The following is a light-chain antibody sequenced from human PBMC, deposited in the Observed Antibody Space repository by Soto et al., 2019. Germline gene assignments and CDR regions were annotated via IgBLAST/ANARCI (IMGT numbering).Light chain of an antibody. CDR1: STDVGGYNY. Sequence: QSALTQPASVSGSPGQSITISCTGASTDVGGYNYVSWYQQHPGQAPKLMIYDVNNRPSGVSNRFSGSKSADTASLPISGRHAAEDADYYCCSSTGSFPLYVFGTGTKLTVL. CDR3: CSSTGSFPLYV. CDR2: DVN. J-gene: IGLJ1*01. V-gene: IGLV2-14*03.